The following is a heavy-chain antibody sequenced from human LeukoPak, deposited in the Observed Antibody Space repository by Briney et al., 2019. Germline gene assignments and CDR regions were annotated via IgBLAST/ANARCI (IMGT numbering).Heavy chain of an antibody. D-gene: IGHD6-13*01. V-gene: IGHV4-59*01. J-gene: IGHJ5*02. CDR2: VYYNGNT. CDR3: VRDRAAAGGWLDP. Sequence: PSETLSLTCTVSGGSISTYFWNWIRQPPGKGLEGIGYVYYNGNTNYNPSLKSRLTISVDTSKNQFSLKLTSVTAADTAVYYCVRDRAAAGGWLDPWGQGALVTVSS. CDR1: GGSISTYF.